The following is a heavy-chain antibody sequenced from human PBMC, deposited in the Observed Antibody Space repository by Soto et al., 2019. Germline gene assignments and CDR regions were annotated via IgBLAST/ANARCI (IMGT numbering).Heavy chain of an antibody. J-gene: IGHJ6*02. CDR2: ISAYNGNT. Sequence: QVQLVQSGAEVKKPGASVKVSCEASGYTFTSYGISWVRQAPGQGLEWMGWISAYNGNTNYAQKLQGRVTMTTDTSTSTAYMELRSLRSDDTDVYYCARDRDIVATIAGWGMDVWGQGTTVTVSS. CDR3: ARDRDIVATIAGWGMDV. D-gene: IGHD5-12*01. V-gene: IGHV1-18*04. CDR1: GYTFTSYG.